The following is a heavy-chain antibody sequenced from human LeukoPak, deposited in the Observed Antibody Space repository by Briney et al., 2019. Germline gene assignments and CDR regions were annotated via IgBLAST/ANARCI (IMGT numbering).Heavy chain of an antibody. CDR3: ASRYPYDAFDI. V-gene: IGHV3-20*04. J-gene: IGHJ3*02. D-gene: IGHD1-1*01. Sequence: GGSLRLSCAASGFTFDDYGMSWVRQAPGKGLEWVSGINWNGGSTGYADSVKGRFTISRDNSKNTLYLQMNSLRAEDTAVYYCASRYPYDAFDIWGQGTMVTVSS. CDR2: INWNGGST. CDR1: GFTFDDYG.